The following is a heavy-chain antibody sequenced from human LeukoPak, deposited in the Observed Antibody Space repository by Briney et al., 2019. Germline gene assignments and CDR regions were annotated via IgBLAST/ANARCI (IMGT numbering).Heavy chain of an antibody. J-gene: IGHJ6*02. Sequence: GGSLRLSCAASGFTFSSYSMNWVRQAPGKGLEWVSSISSSSSYIYYADSVKGRFTISRDNAKNSLYLQMNSLRAEDIAVYYCARIGYCSSTSCYYYGMDVWGQGTTVTVSS. CDR2: ISSSSSYI. V-gene: IGHV3-21*03. CDR1: GFTFSSYS. CDR3: ARIGYCSSTSCYYYGMDV. D-gene: IGHD2-2*01.